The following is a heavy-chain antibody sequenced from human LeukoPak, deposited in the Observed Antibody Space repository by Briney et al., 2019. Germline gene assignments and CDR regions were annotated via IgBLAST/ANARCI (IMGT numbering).Heavy chain of an antibody. D-gene: IGHD2/OR15-2a*01. J-gene: IGHJ3*02. Sequence: KASETLSLTCTVSGGSISSSSYYWGWIRQPPGKGLEWIGSIYYSGSTYYNPSLKSRVTISVDTSKNQFSLKLGSVTAADTAVYYCARDVGLSMSDIWGQGTMVTVSS. CDR1: GGSISSSSYY. V-gene: IGHV4-39*07. CDR2: IYYSGST. CDR3: ARDVGLSMSDI.